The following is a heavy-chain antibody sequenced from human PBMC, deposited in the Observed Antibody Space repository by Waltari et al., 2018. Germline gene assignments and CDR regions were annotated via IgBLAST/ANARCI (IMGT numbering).Heavy chain of an antibody. CDR2: INHSGST. V-gene: IGHV4-34*01. CDR1: GGSFSGYY. D-gene: IGHD2-21*02. Sequence: QVQLQESGPGLVKPSETLSLTCAVYGGSFSGYYWSWIRQPPGKGLEWIGEINHSGSTNYNPSLKSRVTISVDTSKNQFSLKLSSVTAADTAVYYCARRYCGGDCPFWYWGQGTLVTVSS. J-gene: IGHJ4*02. CDR3: ARRYCGGDCPFWY.